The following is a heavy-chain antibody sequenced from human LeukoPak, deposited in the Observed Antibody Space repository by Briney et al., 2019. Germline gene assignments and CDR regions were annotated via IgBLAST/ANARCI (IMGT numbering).Heavy chain of an antibody. Sequence: SETLSLTCTVSGGSISSYYWSWIRQPPGKGLEWIGYIYYSGSTNYNPSLKSRVTISVDTSKNQFSLKLSSVTAADTAVYYCARLGRSYCSGGSCYALRHYYYGMDVWGQGTTVTVSS. CDR3: ARLGRSYCSGGSCYALRHYYYGMDV. CDR2: IYYSGST. D-gene: IGHD2-15*01. V-gene: IGHV4-59*08. CDR1: GGSISSYY. J-gene: IGHJ6*02.